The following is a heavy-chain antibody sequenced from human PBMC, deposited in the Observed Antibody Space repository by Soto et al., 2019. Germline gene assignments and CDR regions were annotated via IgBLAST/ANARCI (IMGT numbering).Heavy chain of an antibody. V-gene: IGHV3-21*01. J-gene: IGHJ4*02. D-gene: IGHD1-26*01. CDR3: ARDQYSTPSGTFDY. CDR1: GFTFSGYS. Sequence: PGGSLRLSCAASGFTFSGYSMNWVRQAPGKGLEWFSSISSSSSYIYYADSVKGRFTISRDNAKNSLYLQMNSLRAEDTAVYYCARDQYSTPSGTFDYWGQGTLGTVS. CDR2: ISSSSSYI.